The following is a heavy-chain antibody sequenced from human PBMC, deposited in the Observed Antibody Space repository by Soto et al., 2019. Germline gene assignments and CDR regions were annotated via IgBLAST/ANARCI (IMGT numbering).Heavy chain of an antibody. D-gene: IGHD3-3*01. CDR1: GSTFTSNG. CDR2: ISGYNGNT. J-gene: IGHJ4*02. CDR3: ARAAGYYDFWSGYYLGY. Sequence: ASVKVSCKASGSTFTSNGISWVRQAPGQGLEWMGWISGYNGNTNYAQRLQGRVTMTTDTSTRTAYMELRSLRSDDTAVYYCARAAGYYDFWSGYYLGYWGQGTLVTVSS. V-gene: IGHV1-18*04.